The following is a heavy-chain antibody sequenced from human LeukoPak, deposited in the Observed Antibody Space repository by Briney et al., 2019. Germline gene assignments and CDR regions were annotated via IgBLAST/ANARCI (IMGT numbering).Heavy chain of an antibody. Sequence: GGSLRLSCAASGFSVSSNYMSWVRQAPGKGLEWVSLMYTGGNTYYTDSVKGRFTLSRDNSKNTVYLQMNSLRVEDTAMYYCASISDLLYYFDSWGQGTLVTVSS. V-gene: IGHV3-66*01. J-gene: IGHJ4*02. CDR3: ASISDLLYYFDS. CDR1: GFSVSSNY. CDR2: MYTGGNT.